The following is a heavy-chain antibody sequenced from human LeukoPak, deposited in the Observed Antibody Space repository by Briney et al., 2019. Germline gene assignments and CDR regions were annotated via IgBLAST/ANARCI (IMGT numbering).Heavy chain of an antibody. D-gene: IGHD3-22*01. CDR2: ISYDGSNK. CDR3: AKALYYYDSGPGGMDV. V-gene: IGHV3-30*18. J-gene: IGHJ6*02. Sequence: GRSLRLSCAASGFTFSSYGMHWVRQAPGKGLEWVAVISYDGSNKYYADSAKGRFTISRDNSKNTLYLQMNSLRAEDTAVYYCAKALYYYDSGPGGMDVWGQGTTVTVSS. CDR1: GFTFSSYG.